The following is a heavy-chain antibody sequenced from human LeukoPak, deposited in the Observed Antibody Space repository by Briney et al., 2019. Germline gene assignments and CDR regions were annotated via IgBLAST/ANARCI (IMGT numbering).Heavy chain of an antibody. CDR1: GGSISSGDYY. J-gene: IGHJ4*02. D-gene: IGHD5-18*01. Sequence: SQTLSLTCAVSGGSISSGDYYWSWIRQPPGKGLKWIGYIYYSGSTYYNPSLKSRVTISVDTSKNQFSLKLSSVTAADTAVYYCASFRVQLWSGYWGQGTLVTVSS. CDR2: IYYSGST. CDR3: ASFRVQLWSGY. V-gene: IGHV4-30-4*01.